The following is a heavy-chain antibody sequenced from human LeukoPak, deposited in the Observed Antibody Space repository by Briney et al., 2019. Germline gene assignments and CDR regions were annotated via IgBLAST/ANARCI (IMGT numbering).Heavy chain of an antibody. Sequence: ASVKVSCKASGYTFTGYYMHWVRQAPGQGFEWMGWINPNSGGTNYAQKFQGRVTMTRDTSISTAYMELSRLRSDDTAVYYCARVPYYDILTGYYLYYYYYGMDVWGQGTTVTVSS. D-gene: IGHD3-9*01. V-gene: IGHV1-2*02. J-gene: IGHJ6*02. CDR3: ARVPYYDILTGYYLYYYYYGMDV. CDR1: GYTFTGYY. CDR2: INPNSGGT.